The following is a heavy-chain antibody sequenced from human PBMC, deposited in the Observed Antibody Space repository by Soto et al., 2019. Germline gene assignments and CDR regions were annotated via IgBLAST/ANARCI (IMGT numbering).Heavy chain of an antibody. Sequence: GASVKVSCKASGYTFSNFGISWVRQAPGQGLEWMGWTSAYSGDTNSAQKLQGRVTMTTDTSASTAYMELRSLKFDDTAVYYCARADVAVVPAADGLDVWGQGTTVTVSS. CDR1: GYTFSNFG. CDR2: TSAYSGDT. CDR3: ARADVAVVPAADGLDV. V-gene: IGHV1-18*01. D-gene: IGHD2-2*01. J-gene: IGHJ6*02.